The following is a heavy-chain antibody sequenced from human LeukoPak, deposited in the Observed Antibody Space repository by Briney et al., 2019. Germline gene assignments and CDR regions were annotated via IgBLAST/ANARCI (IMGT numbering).Heavy chain of an antibody. CDR2: IWYDGSNK. Sequence: PGGSLRLSCAASGFTFSSYGMHWVRQAPGKGLEWVAVIWYDGSNKYYADSVKGRFTISRDNSKNTLYLQMSSLRAEDTAVYYCARGRYCSSTSCPYGMDVWGQGTTVTVSS. D-gene: IGHD2-2*01. CDR3: ARGRYCSSTSCPYGMDV. CDR1: GFTFSSYG. J-gene: IGHJ6*02. V-gene: IGHV3-33*01.